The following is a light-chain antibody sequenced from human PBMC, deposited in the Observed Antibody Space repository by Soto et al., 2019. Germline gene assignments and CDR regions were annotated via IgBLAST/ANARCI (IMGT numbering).Light chain of an antibody. Sequence: EIVVTQSPATLSVSPGERGTLSCRASQSVSSNLAWYQQKPGQAPRLLIYDASTRATSIPARFSGSMAGTEFTLTISSRQSEDFAVYYCQQYNNWPWTFGQGTKVEIK. CDR2: DAS. V-gene: IGKV3-15*01. J-gene: IGKJ1*01. CDR1: QSVSSN. CDR3: QQYNNWPWT.